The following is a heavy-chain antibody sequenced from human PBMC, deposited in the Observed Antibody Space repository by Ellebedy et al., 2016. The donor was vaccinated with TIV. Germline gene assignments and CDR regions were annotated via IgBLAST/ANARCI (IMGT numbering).Heavy chain of an antibody. J-gene: IGHJ4*02. V-gene: IGHV2-26*01. Sequence: SGPTLVKPKETLTLTCTVSGFSLTNIIMSVSWIRQPPGKALEWLAHIFSNDEKSYSTSLKSRLTISKDTAKSQVVLTMTNMDPLDTATYYCARTLLYCGGDCSYHFDYWGQGTLVTVSS. D-gene: IGHD2-21*02. CDR3: ARTLLYCGGDCSYHFDY. CDR1: GFSLTNIIMS. CDR2: IFSNDEK.